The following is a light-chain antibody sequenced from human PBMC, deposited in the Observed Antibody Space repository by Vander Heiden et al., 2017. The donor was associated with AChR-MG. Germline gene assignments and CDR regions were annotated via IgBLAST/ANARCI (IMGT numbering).Light chain of an antibody. Sequence: DIQMTQSPSFLSASVGDRAIITCRTSQGIDNYLAWYQQNPGKAPDLLIFGASTLQSGLPSRLNGSGSGTDFTLTISSLQPECVATYFCQKGYGAPFTFGHGTEVDVE. CDR1: QGIDNY. CDR2: GAS. V-gene: IGKV1-27*01. J-gene: IGKJ3*01. CDR3: QKGYGAPFT.